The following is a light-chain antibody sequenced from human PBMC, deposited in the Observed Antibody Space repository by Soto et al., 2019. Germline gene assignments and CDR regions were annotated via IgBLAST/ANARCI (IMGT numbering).Light chain of an antibody. CDR3: GTWDGSLSAGV. CDR1: TSNIENNY. J-gene: IGLJ2*01. Sequence: QSVLTQPPSVSAAPGQKVNISCSGSTSNIENNYVSWYQQLPGAAPKLLIYDNTERPSGIPDRFSGSKSGTSATLGITGLQPGDEGNYYCGTWDGSLSAGVFGGGTKLTVL. CDR2: DNT. V-gene: IGLV1-51*01.